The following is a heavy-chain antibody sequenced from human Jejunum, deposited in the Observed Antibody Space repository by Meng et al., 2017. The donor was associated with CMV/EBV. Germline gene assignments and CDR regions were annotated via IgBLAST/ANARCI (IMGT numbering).Heavy chain of an antibody. CDR3: AKTETAMASNYYYYYGMDV. CDR1: YY. Sequence: YYMSWIRLAPGKGLEWISYISGDGSDLFYGDSVRGRFTISRDNSKNTLYLQMNSLRAEDTAVYYCAKTETAMASNYYYYYGMDVWGQGTTVTVSS. V-gene: IGHV3-11*04. CDR2: ISGDGSDL. D-gene: IGHD5-18*01. J-gene: IGHJ6*02.